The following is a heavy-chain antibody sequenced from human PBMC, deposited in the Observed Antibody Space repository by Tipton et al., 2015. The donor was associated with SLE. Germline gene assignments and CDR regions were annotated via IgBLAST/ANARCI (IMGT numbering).Heavy chain of an antibody. V-gene: IGHV4-34*01. CDR1: GFTFSTSD. CDR3: ARDGGGYNTGWFPYYFDY. Sequence: LRLSCVASGFTFSTSDMNWVRQAPGKGLEWIGQINHRGTTDYNPSLKSRVTISVDTSKNQFSLKLSSVTAADTAVYYCARDGGGYNTGWFPYYFDYWGQGTLVTVSS. D-gene: IGHD2-8*02. CDR2: INHRGTT. J-gene: IGHJ4*02.